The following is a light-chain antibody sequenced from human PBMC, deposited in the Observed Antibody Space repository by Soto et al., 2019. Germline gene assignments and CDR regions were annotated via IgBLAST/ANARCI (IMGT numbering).Light chain of an antibody. V-gene: IGKV3-20*01. J-gene: IGKJ3*01. CDR3: QQYGSSPPFT. CDR2: GAS. Sequence: EIVLTQSPGTLSLSPGERATLSCRASQSVSSSYLAWYQQKPGQAPRLLIYGASSRATGIPDRFSGSGSGTAFTLTISRLEPEDFVVYYCQQYGSSPPFTFGPGTKVDIK. CDR1: QSVSSSY.